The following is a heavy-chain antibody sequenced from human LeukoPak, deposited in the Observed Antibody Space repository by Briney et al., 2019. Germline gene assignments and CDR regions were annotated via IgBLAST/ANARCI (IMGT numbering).Heavy chain of an antibody. V-gene: IGHV3-33*01. Sequence: GGSLRLSCAASGFTFSSYGMHWVRQAPGKGLEWVAVTWYDGSDKYYADSVKGRFTISRDNSKNTLCLQMNGLRAEDTAIYYCARGLVIIKSGIDYWGQGTLVTVSS. J-gene: IGHJ4*02. CDR2: TWYDGSDK. CDR1: GFTFSSYG. CDR3: ARGLVIIKSGIDY. D-gene: IGHD3-22*01.